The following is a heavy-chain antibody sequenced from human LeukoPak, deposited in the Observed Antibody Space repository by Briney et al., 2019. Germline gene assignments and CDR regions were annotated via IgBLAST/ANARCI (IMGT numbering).Heavy chain of an antibody. J-gene: IGHJ3*02. CDR3: AKGHSSGYYFDAFDI. V-gene: IGHV3-66*01. CDR1: GITVSDNY. D-gene: IGHD3-22*01. CDR2: IYPDGST. Sequence: PGGSLRLSCAASGITVSDNYMNWVRQAPGKGLEWVSVIYPDGSTSYADSVKGRFTISRDNSKNTLYLQMNSLRAEDTAVYYCAKGHSSGYYFDAFDIWGQGTMVTVSS.